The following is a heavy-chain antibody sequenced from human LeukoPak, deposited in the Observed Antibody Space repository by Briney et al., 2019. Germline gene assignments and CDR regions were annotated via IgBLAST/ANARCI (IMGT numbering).Heavy chain of an antibody. CDR1: GYTFTSYY. V-gene: IGHV1-24*01. J-gene: IGHJ4*02. CDR3: ATGASSWTNFDY. Sequence: ASVKVSCKASGYTFTSYYMHWVRQAPGKGLEWMGGFDPEDGETIYAQKFQGRVTMTEDTSTDTAYMELSSLRSEDTAVYYCATGASSWTNFDYWGQGTLVTVSS. D-gene: IGHD6-13*01. CDR2: FDPEDGET.